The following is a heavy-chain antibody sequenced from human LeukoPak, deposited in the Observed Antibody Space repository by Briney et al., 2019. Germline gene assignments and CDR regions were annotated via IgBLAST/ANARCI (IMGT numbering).Heavy chain of an antibody. V-gene: IGHV3-23*01. CDR1: GFTFSSYA. J-gene: IGHJ4*02. Sequence: GGSLRLSCAASGFTFSSYAMSWVRQAPGKGLEWVSAISASGGTTYYADSVKGRFTISRDNSKNTLYLQMNSLRAEDTAVYYCAKAGYSSSWYSSFDHWGQGTLVTVSS. CDR3: AKAGYSSSWYSSFDH. D-gene: IGHD6-13*01. CDR2: ISASGGTT.